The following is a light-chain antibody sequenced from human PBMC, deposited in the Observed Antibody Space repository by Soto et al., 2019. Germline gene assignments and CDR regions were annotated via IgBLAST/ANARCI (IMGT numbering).Light chain of an antibody. J-gene: IGLJ1*01. V-gene: IGLV2-14*01. Sequence: QSVLSQPASVSGSPGQTITISCTGTSTDVGGYNAVSWYQHHPGKAPKLIIYEVTHRPSGASDRFSASKSGNTASLTFSGLQAEDEADYYCNSFRVSHLYVFGTGTKVTVL. CDR3: NSFRVSHLYV. CDR1: STDVGGYNA. CDR2: EVT.